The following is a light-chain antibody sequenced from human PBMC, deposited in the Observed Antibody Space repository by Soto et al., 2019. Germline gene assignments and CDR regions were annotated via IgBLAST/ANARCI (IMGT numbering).Light chain of an antibody. J-gene: IGLJ2*01. Sequence: QSALTQPASVSGSPGQSITISCTGASSDVGDYNYVSWYQQHPGKAPKLMIYDVSNRPSGVSYRFSGSKSGNTASLTISGLKAEDEADYYCGSYTASSTVIFGGGTKLTVL. V-gene: IGLV2-14*01. CDR1: SSDVGDYNY. CDR2: DVS. CDR3: GSYTASSTVI.